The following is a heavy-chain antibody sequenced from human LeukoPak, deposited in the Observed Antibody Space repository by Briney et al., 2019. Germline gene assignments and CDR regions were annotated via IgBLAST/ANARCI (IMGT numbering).Heavy chain of an antibody. CDR3: AAPEGFGELYPQYYYGMDV. D-gene: IGHD3-10*01. V-gene: IGHV1-58*01. Sequence: GTSVKVSCKASGFTFTSSAVQWVRQARGQRLEWIGWIVVGSGNTNYAQKFQERVTITRDMSTSTAYMELSSLRSEDTAVYYCAAPEGFGELYPQYYYGMDVWGQGTTVTVSS. CDR1: GFTFTSSA. J-gene: IGHJ6*02. CDR2: IVVGSGNT.